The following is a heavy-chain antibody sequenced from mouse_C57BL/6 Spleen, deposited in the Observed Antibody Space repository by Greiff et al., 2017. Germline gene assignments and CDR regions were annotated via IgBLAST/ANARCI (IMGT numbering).Heavy chain of an antibody. CDR3: ARDGSDAMDY. V-gene: IGHV5-16*01. CDR1: GFTFSDYY. J-gene: IGHJ4*01. CDR2: INYDGSST. Sequence: DVHLVESEGGLVQPGSSMKLSCTASGFTFSDYYMAWVRQVPEKGLEWVANINYDGSSTYYLDSLKSRFIISRDNAKNILYLQMSSLKSEDTATYYCARDGSDAMDYWGKGTSVTVAS. D-gene: IGHD1-1*01.